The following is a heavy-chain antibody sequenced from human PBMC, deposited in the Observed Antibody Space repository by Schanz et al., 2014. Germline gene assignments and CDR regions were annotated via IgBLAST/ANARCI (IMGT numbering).Heavy chain of an antibody. CDR2: VPFDGSQK. V-gene: IGHV3-30*03. Sequence: QVRLVESGGGVVQPGRSLRLSCAASGFTLSSYGMHWVRQAPGKGLEWVAFVPFDGSQKFYADSAKGRFTISRDNAKNTLYLQMNSLRAEDTAVYYCARPALWFGDNCFDPWGQGTLVTVSS. D-gene: IGHD3-10*01. J-gene: IGHJ5*02. CDR3: ARPALWFGDNCFDP. CDR1: GFTLSSYG.